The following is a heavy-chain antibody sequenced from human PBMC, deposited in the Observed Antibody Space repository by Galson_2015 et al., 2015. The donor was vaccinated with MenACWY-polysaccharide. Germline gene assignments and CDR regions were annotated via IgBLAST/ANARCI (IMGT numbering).Heavy chain of an antibody. D-gene: IGHD3-10*01. CDR1: GGSISSGGYY. Sequence: LSLTCTVSGGSISSGGYYWSWIRQHPGTGLEWIGYIYYSGSTYYNPSLKSRVTISVDTSKNQFSLKLSSVTAADTAVYYCARGGRWFSSNWGQGTLVTVSS. CDR2: IYYSGST. V-gene: IGHV4-31*03. CDR3: ARGGRWFSSN. J-gene: IGHJ4*02.